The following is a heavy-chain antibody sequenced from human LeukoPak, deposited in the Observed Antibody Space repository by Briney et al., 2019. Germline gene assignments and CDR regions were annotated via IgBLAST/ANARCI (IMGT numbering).Heavy chain of an antibody. J-gene: IGHJ4*01. CDR1: GGSISSYY. CDR3: ARATGDFFSL. CDR2: IYYSGST. V-gene: IGHV4-59*01. D-gene: IGHD7-27*01. Sequence: SETLPLTCTVSGGSISSYYWSWIRQPPGKRLEWIGHIYYSGSTNYNPSLKSRVTISVDTSRNQFSLKLRSVTAADTAVYYCARATGDFFSLWGPGTLVTVSS.